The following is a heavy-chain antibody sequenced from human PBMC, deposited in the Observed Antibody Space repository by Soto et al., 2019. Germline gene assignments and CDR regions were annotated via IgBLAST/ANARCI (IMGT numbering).Heavy chain of an antibody. CDR3: AREDSSSPYEDYYGMDV. CDR2: IIPIFGTA. Sequence: GASVKVSCKASGGTFSSYAISWVRQAPGQGLEWMGGIIPIFGTANYAQKFQGRVTITADESTSTAYMELSSLRSEDTAVYYCAREDSSSPYEDYYGMDVWGQGTTVTVSS. CDR1: GGTFSSYA. D-gene: IGHD6-6*01. J-gene: IGHJ6*02. V-gene: IGHV1-69*13.